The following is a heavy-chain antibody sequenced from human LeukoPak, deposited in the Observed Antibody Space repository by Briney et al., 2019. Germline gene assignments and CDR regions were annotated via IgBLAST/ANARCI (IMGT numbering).Heavy chain of an antibody. D-gene: IGHD3-10*01. Sequence: GGSLRLSCAASRFTFNTYWMHWVRQAPGKGLVWVSRIDSDGYSTAYADSVKGRFTISRDNAKNTLYLQMNSLRAEDTAVYYCARTVTYYYGSGSYHYYYYYMDVWGKGTTVTISS. J-gene: IGHJ6*03. CDR1: RFTFNTYW. CDR3: ARTVTYYYGSGSYHYYYYYMDV. V-gene: IGHV3-74*01. CDR2: IDSDGYST.